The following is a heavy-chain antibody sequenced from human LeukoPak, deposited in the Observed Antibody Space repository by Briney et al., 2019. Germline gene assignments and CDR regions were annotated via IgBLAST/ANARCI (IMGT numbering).Heavy chain of an antibody. J-gene: IGHJ3*02. CDR2: INPNSGGT. V-gene: IGHV1-2*04. CDR1: GYTFTSYA. CDR3: ARGQWGWGSLEAFDI. Sequence: ASVKVSCKASGYTFTSYAMNWVRQAPGQGLEWMGWINPNSGGTNYAQKFQGWVTMTRDTSISTAYMELSRLRSDDTAVYYCARGQWGWGSLEAFDIWGQGTMVTVSS. D-gene: IGHD3-16*02.